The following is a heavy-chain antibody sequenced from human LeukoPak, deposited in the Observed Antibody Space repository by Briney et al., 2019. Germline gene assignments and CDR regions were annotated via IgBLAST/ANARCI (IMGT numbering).Heavy chain of an antibody. J-gene: IGHJ4*02. CDR2: IRSKANSYAT. CDR3: TREYSSGWEPFDY. Sequence: GGSLKLSCAASGFTFSGSAMPWVRQASGKGLEWVGRIRSKANSYATAYAASVNGRFTISRDDSKNTAYLQMNSLKTEDTAVYYCTREYSSGWEPFDYWGQGTLVTVSS. D-gene: IGHD6-19*01. V-gene: IGHV3-73*01. CDR1: GFTFSGSA.